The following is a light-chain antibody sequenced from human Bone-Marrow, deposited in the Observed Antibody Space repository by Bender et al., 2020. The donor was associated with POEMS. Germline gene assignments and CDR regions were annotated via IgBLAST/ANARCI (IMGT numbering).Light chain of an antibody. CDR2: EGN. V-gene: IGLV2-14*02. Sequence: QSALTQPASVSGSPGQSITISCTGTAFDVGGYILVSWYQHHPGKAPKLIIYEGNKRPSAVSDRFSGSKTGNTASLTVSGLQAEDESHYYCSSYAGNDDVVFGGGTRLTVL. CDR1: AFDVGGYIL. CDR3: SSYAGNDDVV. J-gene: IGLJ2*01.